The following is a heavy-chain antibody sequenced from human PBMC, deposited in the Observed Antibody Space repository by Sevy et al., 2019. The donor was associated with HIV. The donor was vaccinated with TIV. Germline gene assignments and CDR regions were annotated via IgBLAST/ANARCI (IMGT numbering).Heavy chain of an antibody. D-gene: IGHD6-6*01. CDR2: INHSGTT. V-gene: IGHV4-34*01. CDR1: GGSFSGYY. CDR3: ARGGGIAARLKPFDY. J-gene: IGHJ4*02. Sequence: SETLSLTCAVYGGSFSGYYWSWIRQPPGKGLEWIGEINHSGTTNYNPSLKSRVTISVDKSNNKFSLKLSSVTAADTAVYYCARGGGIAARLKPFDYWGQGTLVTVSS.